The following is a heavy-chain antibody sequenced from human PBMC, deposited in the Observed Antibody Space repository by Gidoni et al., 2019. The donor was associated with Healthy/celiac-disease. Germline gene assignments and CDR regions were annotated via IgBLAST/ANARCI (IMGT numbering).Heavy chain of an antibody. CDR2: ISYDGSNK. J-gene: IGHJ4*02. V-gene: IGHV3-30*18. CDR1: GFTFSSYG. D-gene: IGHD4-17*01. Sequence: QVQLVESGGGVVQPGRSLRLSCAASGFTFSSYGMHWVRQAPGKGLEWVAVISYDGSNKYYADSVKGRFTISRDNSKNTLYLQMNSLRAEDTAVYYCAKDSNYGLAGTIDYWGQGTLVTVSS. CDR3: AKDSNYGLAGTIDY.